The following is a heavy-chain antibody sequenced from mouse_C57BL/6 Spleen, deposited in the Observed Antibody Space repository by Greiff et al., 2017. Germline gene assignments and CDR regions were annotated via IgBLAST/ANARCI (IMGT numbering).Heavy chain of an antibody. CDR3: ARPSYGSSYSSYAMDY. CDR1: GYTFTSYW. V-gene: IGHV1-64*01. J-gene: IGHJ4*01. D-gene: IGHD1-1*01. CDR2: IHPNSGST. Sequence: VQLQQPGAELVKPGASVKLSCKASGYTFTSYWMHWVKQRPGQGLEWIGMIHPNSGSTNYNEKFKSKATLTVDKSSSTAYMQLSSLTSEDSAVYYCARPSYGSSYSSYAMDYWGQGTSVTVSS.